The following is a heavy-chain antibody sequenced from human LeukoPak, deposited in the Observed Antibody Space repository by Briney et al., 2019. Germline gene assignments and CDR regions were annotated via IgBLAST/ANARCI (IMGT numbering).Heavy chain of an antibody. V-gene: IGHV1-2*02. CDR3: ERDSWGIDY. D-gene: IGHD3-16*01. CDR1: GYTFTGYY. CDR2: SNPNSGGT. J-gene: IGHJ4*02. Sequence: ASVKVSRKASGYTFTGYYMHWVRQAPGQGLEGMGWSNPNSGGTNYAQKFQGSATKTRDTSISTAYMELSRLRSDDTAVYYWERDSWGIDYWCQGALVIVSS.